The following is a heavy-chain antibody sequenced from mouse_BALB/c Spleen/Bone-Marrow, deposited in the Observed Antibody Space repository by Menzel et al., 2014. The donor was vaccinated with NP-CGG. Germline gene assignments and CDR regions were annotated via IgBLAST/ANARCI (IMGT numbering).Heavy chain of an antibody. Sequence: QVQLQQSGAEQMQPGASVKISCKATGYTFSNYWIEWVKQRPGHSLEWIGEILPGNTNANYNEKFKGRATFTADTSSNTAYMQLSSLTSEDSAVYYCARGWYSMDDWGQGTSVTVSS. CDR1: GYTFSNYW. J-gene: IGHJ4*01. V-gene: IGHV1-9*01. CDR3: ARGWYSMDD. CDR2: ILPGNTNA.